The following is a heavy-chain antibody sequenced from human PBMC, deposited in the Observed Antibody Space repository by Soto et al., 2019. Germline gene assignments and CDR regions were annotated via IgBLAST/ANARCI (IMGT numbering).Heavy chain of an antibody. CDR2: ISYDGSNK. Sequence: QVQLVESGGGVVQPGRSLRLSCAASGFTFSSYAMHWVRQAPGKGLEWVAVISYDGSNKYYADSVKGRFTISRDNSKNTLYLQMNSLRAEDTAVYYCARDRIAVADNSGEFDYWGQGTLVTVSS. D-gene: IGHD6-19*01. J-gene: IGHJ4*02. CDR1: GFTFSSYA. CDR3: ARDRIAVADNSGEFDY. V-gene: IGHV3-30-3*01.